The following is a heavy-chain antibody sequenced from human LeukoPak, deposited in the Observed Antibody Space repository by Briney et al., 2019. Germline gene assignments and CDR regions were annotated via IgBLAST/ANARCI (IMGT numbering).Heavy chain of an antibody. CDR2: IRYDESNK. J-gene: IGHJ4*02. V-gene: IGHV3-30*02. Sequence: GGSLRLCCAASGFTFSSYGMHWVRQAPGKGLEWVAFIRYDESNKYYADSVKGRFTISRDNSKNTLYLQMNSLRAEDTAVYYCAKAQQLVYFDYWGQGTLVTVSS. CDR3: AKAQQLVYFDY. D-gene: IGHD6-13*01. CDR1: GFTFSSYG.